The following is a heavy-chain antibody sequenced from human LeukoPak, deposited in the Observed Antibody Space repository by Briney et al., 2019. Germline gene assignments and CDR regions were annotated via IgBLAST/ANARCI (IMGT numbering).Heavy chain of an antibody. V-gene: IGHV1-2*02. CDR1: GYTFTGYY. J-gene: IGHJ6*03. CDR3: ARGRHSSSWQGYYYYYMDV. Sequence: ASVKVSCKASGYTFTGYYMHWVRQAPGQGLEWMGWINPNSGGTNYAQKFQGRVTMTRDTSISTAYMELSRLRSEDTAVYYCARGRHSSSWQGYYYYYMDVWGKGTTVTISS. CDR2: INPNSGGT. D-gene: IGHD6-13*01.